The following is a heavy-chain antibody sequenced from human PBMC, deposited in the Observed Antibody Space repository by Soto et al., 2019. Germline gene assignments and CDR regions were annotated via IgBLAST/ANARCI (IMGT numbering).Heavy chain of an antibody. Sequence: EVQLVESGGGLVKPGGSLRLSCAASGFTFSSYSMNWVRQAPGKGLEWVSSISSSSRYIYYPDSVKGRFTISRDNAKNSLYLRMSSLRAEDTAVYYCARGFDILTGLYFQHWGQGTLFTVSS. J-gene: IGHJ1*01. D-gene: IGHD3-9*01. CDR1: GFTFSSYS. CDR3: ARGFDILTGLYFQH. CDR2: ISSSSRYI. V-gene: IGHV3-21*01.